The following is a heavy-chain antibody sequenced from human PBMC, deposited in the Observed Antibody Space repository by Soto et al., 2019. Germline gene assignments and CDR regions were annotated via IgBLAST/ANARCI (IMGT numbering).Heavy chain of an antibody. V-gene: IGHV3-30*18. Sequence: GGSLRLSCAASGFTFSSYGMHWVRQAPGKGLEWVAVISYDGSNKYYADSVKGRFTISRDNSKNTLYLQMNSLRAEDTAVYYCAKDNIGFGELSHAFDYWGQGT. D-gene: IGHD3-10*01. CDR3: AKDNIGFGELSHAFDY. CDR2: ISYDGSNK. CDR1: GFTFSSYG. J-gene: IGHJ4*02.